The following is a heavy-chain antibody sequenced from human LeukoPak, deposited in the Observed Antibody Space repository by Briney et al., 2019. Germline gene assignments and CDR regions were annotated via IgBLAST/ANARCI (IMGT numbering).Heavy chain of an antibody. CDR2: IYPADSDT. CDR3: ARMMGIDSFDI. V-gene: IGHV5-51*01. Sequence: GESLKISCKGSGYSFTDYWIGWVRQMPGKGLEWLGIIYPADSDTRYRPSFQGHVTMSVDKSISTAFLQWSSLKASDTAIYYCARMMGIDSFDIWGQGTMVTVSS. CDR1: GYSFTDYW. D-gene: IGHD7-27*01. J-gene: IGHJ3*02.